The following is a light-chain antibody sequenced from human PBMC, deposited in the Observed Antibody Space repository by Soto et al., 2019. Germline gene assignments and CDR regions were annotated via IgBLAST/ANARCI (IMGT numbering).Light chain of an antibody. CDR2: DTS. CDR3: QQYNNWPPWT. J-gene: IGKJ1*01. Sequence: EIVLTQAPATLSLSPGERATLSCRASQSVGSYLAWFQQTPGQAPSLLIYDTSNRATGIPARFSGSGSGTEFTLTISSLQSEDFAVYYCQQYNNWPPWTFGQGTKVDIK. V-gene: IGKV3-11*01. CDR1: QSVGSY.